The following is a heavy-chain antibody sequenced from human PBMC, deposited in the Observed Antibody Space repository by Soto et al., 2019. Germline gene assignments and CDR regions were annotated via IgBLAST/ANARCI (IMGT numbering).Heavy chain of an antibody. CDR1: VFTFSGYS. CDR3: AREDILGVRSFDY. V-gene: IGHV3-48*02. Sequence: GGSLRLSCAASVFTFSGYSVNWVRQAPGKGLEWVSYISSGSKTIYYADSVKGRFTVSRDNAKNSQYLQMNSLRDEDTAVYYCAREDILGVRSFDYWGQGTLVTVSS. J-gene: IGHJ4*02. CDR2: ISSGSKTI. D-gene: IGHD3-9*01.